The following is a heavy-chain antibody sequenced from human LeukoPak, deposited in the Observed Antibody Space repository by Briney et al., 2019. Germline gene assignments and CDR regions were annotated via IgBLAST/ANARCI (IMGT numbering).Heavy chain of an antibody. J-gene: IGHJ5*02. Sequence: GASVKVSCKASGGTFSSYAINWVRQAPGQGLEWMGRIIPILGIANYAQKFQGRVTITADKSTSTAYMELSSLRSEDTAVYYCARDRGDIVVVPAADWDGWFDPWGQGTLVTVSS. V-gene: IGHV1-69*04. CDR2: IIPILGIA. CDR3: ARDRGDIVVVPAADWDGWFDP. D-gene: IGHD2-2*01. CDR1: GGTFSSYA.